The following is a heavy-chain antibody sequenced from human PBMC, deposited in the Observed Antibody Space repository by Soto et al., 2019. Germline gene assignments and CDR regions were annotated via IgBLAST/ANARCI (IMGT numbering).Heavy chain of an antibody. CDR3: AREYQLPRPNRFDP. V-gene: IGHV4-30-4*01. CDR1: GGSISSGDYY. CDR2: IYYSGST. Sequence: QVQLQESGPGLVKPSQTLSLTCTVSGGSISSGDYYWSWINQPTGQGLEWIGYIYYSGSTYYNPSLESRVTISVDTTKNQISLKLSSVTAAGTAVYDCAREYQLPRPNRFDPWGQGTLVTVSS. J-gene: IGHJ5*02. D-gene: IGHD2-2*01.